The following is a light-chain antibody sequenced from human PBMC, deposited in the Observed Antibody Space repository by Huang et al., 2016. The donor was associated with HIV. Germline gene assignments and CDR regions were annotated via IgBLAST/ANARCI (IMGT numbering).Light chain of an antibody. CDR3: QQRSNWPPIT. V-gene: IGKV3-11*01. J-gene: IGKJ5*01. Sequence: EIVLTQSPATLSLSPGERAPLSCRASQSVSRYLAWYQQKPGQAPRLLIYDASNRATVIPARFSGSGSGTDFTLTISSLEPEDFAVYYCQQRSNWPPITFGQGTRLEIK. CDR2: DAS. CDR1: QSVSRY.